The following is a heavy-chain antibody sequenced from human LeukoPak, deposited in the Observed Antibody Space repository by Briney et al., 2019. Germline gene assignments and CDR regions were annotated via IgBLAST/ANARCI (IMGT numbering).Heavy chain of an antibody. CDR3: TTVNYYYDSSGYIDAFDI. J-gene: IGHJ3*02. D-gene: IGHD3-22*01. CDR2: IKSKTDGGTT. CDR1: GFTFSNAW. V-gene: IGHV3-15*01. Sequence: GGSLRLPCAASGFTFSNAWMSWVRQAPGKGLEWVGRIKSKTDGGTTDYAAPVKGRFTISRDDSKNTLYLQMNSLKTEDTAVYYCTTVNYYYDSSGYIDAFDIWGQGTMVTVSS.